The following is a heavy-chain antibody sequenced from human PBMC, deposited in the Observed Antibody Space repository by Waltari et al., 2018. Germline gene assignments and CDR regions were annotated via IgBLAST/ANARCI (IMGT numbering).Heavy chain of an antibody. CDR2: LCGPALTP. D-gene: IGHD6-13*01. Sequence: EVQLLESGGGLVQPGGSLRLSCAASGFTFVTSAMTWVRQAPGKGPGWGSGLCGPALTPFYADSVKVRFSISRDNSKKTLYLQINGLTADDTAVYYCAKVAGIAAAEFHFDFWGRGTLVTVSS. V-gene: IGHV3-23*01. CDR1: GFTFVTSA. CDR3: AKVAGIAAAEFHFDF. J-gene: IGHJ4*02.